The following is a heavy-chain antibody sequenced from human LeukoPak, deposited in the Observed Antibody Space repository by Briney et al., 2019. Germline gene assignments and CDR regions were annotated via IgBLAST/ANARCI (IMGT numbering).Heavy chain of an antibody. CDR2: MYYSGST. Sequence: SETLSLTCTVSGGSISSSSYCWGWIRQPPGKGLEWIGSMYYSGSTYYNSSLKSRVTISVDTSKNQFSLKLNSVTAADTAVYSCGRRQQLAAPSWYFDLWGRGTLVTVSS. CDR3: GRRQQLAAPSWYFDL. V-gene: IGHV4-39*07. CDR1: GGSISSSSYC. J-gene: IGHJ2*01. D-gene: IGHD6-13*01.